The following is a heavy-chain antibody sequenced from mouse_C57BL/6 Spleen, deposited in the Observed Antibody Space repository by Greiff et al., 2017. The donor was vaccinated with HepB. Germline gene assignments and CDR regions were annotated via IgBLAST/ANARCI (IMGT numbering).Heavy chain of an antibody. CDR1: GYSFTSYY. CDR2: IYPGSGNT. J-gene: IGHJ1*03. V-gene: IGHV1-66*01. CDR3: AREGELRYFDV. Sequence: QVQLQQSGPELVKPGASVKISCKASGYSFTSYYIHWVKQRPGQGLEWIGWIYPGSGNTKYNEKFKGKATLTADTSSSTAYMQLSSLTSEDSAVYYCAREGELRYFDVWGTGTTVTVSS.